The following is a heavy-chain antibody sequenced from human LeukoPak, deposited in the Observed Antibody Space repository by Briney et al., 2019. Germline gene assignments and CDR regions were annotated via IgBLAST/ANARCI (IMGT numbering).Heavy chain of an antibody. V-gene: IGHV4-59*03. Sequence: SETLSLTCTVPGGSISDYYWSWIRQPPGKGPEWIGYIHYSGSTNYNPSLKSRVTISVDTSKNQFSLKLSSVTAADTAVYYCGRGYIHGYFGAFDIWGQGTMVTVSS. J-gene: IGHJ3*02. CDR1: GGSISDYY. CDR2: IHYSGST. CDR3: GRGYIHGYFGAFDI. D-gene: IGHD5-18*01.